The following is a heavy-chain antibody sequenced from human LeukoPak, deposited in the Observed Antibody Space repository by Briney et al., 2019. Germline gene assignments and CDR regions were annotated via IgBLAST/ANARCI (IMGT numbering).Heavy chain of an antibody. J-gene: IGHJ6*03. CDR2: INHSGST. V-gene: IGHV4-34*01. CDR1: GGSFSGYY. CDR3: ARHISSPDYYYYYYMDV. D-gene: IGHD2-21*01. Sequence: SETLSLTCAVYGGSFSGYYWSWIRQPPGKGLEWIGEINHSGSTNYNPSLKSRVTISVGTSKNQFSLKLSSVTAADTAVYYCARHISSPDYYYYYYMDVWGKGTTVTISS.